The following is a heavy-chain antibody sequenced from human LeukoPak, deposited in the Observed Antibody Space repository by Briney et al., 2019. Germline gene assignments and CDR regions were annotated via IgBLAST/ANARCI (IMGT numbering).Heavy chain of an antibody. J-gene: IGHJ5*02. CDR3: ASTRIPMLRGPFDP. D-gene: IGHD3-10*01. V-gene: IGHV1-24*01. CDR1: GYTLTELS. CDR2: FGPEEGEA. Sequence: ASVKVSCKVSGYTLTELSMHWVRQAPGKGLEWMGGFGPEEGEAIYAQTFQGRVTMTEDTSTDTAYMELSSLRSGDTAVYYCASTRIPMLRGPFDPWGQGTLVTVSS.